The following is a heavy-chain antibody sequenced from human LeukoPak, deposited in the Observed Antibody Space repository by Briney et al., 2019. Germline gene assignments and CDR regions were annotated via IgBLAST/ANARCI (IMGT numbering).Heavy chain of an antibody. D-gene: IGHD3-22*01. V-gene: IGHV1-24*01. J-gene: IGHJ4*02. CDR1: GYTLTELS. CDR2: FDPEDGET. Sequence: ASVKVSCKVSGYTLTELSMHWVRQAPGKGLEWMGGFDPEDGETIYAQKFQGRVTMTEDTSTDTAYMELSSLRSEDTAVYYCATAGSDYYGSGGYRCDYWGQGTLVTVSA. CDR3: ATAGSDYYGSGGYRCDY.